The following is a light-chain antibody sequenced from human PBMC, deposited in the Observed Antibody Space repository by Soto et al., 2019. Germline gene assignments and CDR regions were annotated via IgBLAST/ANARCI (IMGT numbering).Light chain of an antibody. CDR1: QSVSSY. J-gene: IGKJ1*01. CDR3: QQYNSYWT. V-gene: IGKV3D-15*01. Sequence: ELVVTQSPATLSVSPGEIATLSFSASQSVSSYLAWYQQTPGQAPRLLIYDASNRATGIPARFSGSGSGTEFTLTISSLQPDDFATYYCQQYNSYWTFGQGTKVDIK. CDR2: DAS.